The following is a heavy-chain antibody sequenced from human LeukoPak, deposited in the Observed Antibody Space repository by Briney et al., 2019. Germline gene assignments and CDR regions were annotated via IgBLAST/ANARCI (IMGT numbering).Heavy chain of an antibody. V-gene: IGHV3-30*02. CDR3: AKGKDVPFQY. D-gene: IGHD3-10*02. CDR2: IRSDGSNE. CDR1: GFSLRSYG. Sequence: PGGSLRLSCAASGFSLRSYGMHWVRQAPGKGLEWVAFIRSDGSNEYYADSVKGRFTISRDNSKNTLYLQMNSLGSEDTAVYYCAKGKDVPFQYWGQGTLVTVSS. J-gene: IGHJ4*02.